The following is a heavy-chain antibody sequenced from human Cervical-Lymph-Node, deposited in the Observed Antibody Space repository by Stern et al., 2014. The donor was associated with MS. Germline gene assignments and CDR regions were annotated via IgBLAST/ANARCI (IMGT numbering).Heavy chain of an antibody. CDR3: ARATDL. CDR2: IYYSGTT. J-gene: IGHJ5*02. CDR1: GASITSYY. Sequence: VQLVESGPGLLRPSETLSVTCTVSGASITSYYWSWIRQPPGKGLEWIGYIYYSGTTNYNASLKGRVPISIDTSKTQFSLRLSSVTAADTAVYYCARATDLWGQGTLVTVSS. V-gene: IGHV4-59*01.